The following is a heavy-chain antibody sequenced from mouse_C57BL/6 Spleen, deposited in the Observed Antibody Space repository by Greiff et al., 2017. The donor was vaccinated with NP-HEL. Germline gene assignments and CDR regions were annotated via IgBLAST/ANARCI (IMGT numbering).Heavy chain of an antibody. J-gene: IGHJ4*01. CDR1: GFTFSNYW. D-gene: IGHD1-1*02. Sequence: VQLVESGGGLVQPGGSMKLSCVASGFTFSNYWMNWVRQSPEKGLEWVAQIRLKSDNYATHYAESVKGRFTISRDDSKSSVYLQMNNLRAEDTGIYYCTRDYGYAMDYWGQGTSVTVSS. CDR2: IRLKSDNYAT. V-gene: IGHV6-3*01. CDR3: TRDYGYAMDY.